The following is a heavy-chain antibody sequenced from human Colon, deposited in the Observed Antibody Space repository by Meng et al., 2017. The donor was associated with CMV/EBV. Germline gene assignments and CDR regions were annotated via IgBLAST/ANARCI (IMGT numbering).Heavy chain of an antibody. V-gene: IGHV4-61*01. Sequence: GSLRLSCTVSGGSISSDSYYWSWIRQSPEKGLEWIGYVYYSGATNYNPSLKSRVTIAMDTPKNIFSLKLNSLTAADTAVYYCARGVTMITAGMDVWGQGTTVTVSS. CDR3: ARGVTMITAGMDV. CDR2: VYYSGAT. J-gene: IGHJ6*02. CDR1: GGSISSDSYY. D-gene: IGHD3-22*01.